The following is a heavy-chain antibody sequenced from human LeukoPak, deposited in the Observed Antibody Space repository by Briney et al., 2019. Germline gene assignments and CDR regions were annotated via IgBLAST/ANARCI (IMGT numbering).Heavy chain of an antibody. CDR3: ARDVDATSGWFDP. D-gene: IGHD2-15*01. J-gene: IGHJ5*02. V-gene: IGHV4-30-2*01. Sequence: SETLSLTCTVSGGSISSGGYYWSWIRQPPGKGLEWIGYIYHSGSTYYNPSLKSRVTIPVDRSKNQFSLKLSSVTAADTAVYYCARDVDATSGWFDPWGQGTLVTVSS. CDR2: IYHSGST. CDR1: GGSISSGGYY.